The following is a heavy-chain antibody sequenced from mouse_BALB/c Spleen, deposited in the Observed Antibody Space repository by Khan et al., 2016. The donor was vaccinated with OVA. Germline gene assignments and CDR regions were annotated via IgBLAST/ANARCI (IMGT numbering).Heavy chain of an antibody. CDR1: GFTFSDYY. CDR2: ISDINSYI. D-gene: IGHD2-13*01. V-gene: IGHV5-4*02. J-gene: IGHJ3*01. Sequence: EVELVESGGGLMKPGGSLKLSCAASGFTFSDYYMYWVRQTPEKRLEWVATISDINSYIYYPDNVKGRFTISRDNAKNNLYLQMNSLKSEDTAMDYCIRGYYGDPFAYWGQGTLVTVS. CDR3: IRGYYGDPFAY.